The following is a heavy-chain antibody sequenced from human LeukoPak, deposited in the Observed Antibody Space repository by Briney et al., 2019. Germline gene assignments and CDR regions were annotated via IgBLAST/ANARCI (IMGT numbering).Heavy chain of an antibody. J-gene: IGHJ3*02. CDR2: INTNTGNP. Sequence: EASVKVSCKASGYTFTSYAMNWVRQAPGQGLEWMGWINTNTGNPTYAQGFTGRFVFFLDTSVSTAYLQISSLKAEDTAVYYCARESPGNPIIVVVPAVSHDRGNDAFDIWGQGTMVTVSS. CDR1: GYTFTSYA. D-gene: IGHD2-2*01. CDR3: ARESPGNPIIVVVPAVSHDRGNDAFDI. V-gene: IGHV7-4-1*02.